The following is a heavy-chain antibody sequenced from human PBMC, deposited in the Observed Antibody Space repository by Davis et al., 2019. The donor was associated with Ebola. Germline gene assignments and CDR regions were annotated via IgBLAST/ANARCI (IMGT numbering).Heavy chain of an antibody. CDR2: IYSGGST. Sequence: GESLKISCAASGFTFSSYAMHWVRQAPGKGLEWVSVIYSGGSTYYADSVKGRFTISRDNAKNTLYLQMNSLRAEDTAVYYCARGIVGATYYYYGMDVWGQGTTVTVSS. J-gene: IGHJ6*02. V-gene: IGHV3-NL1*01. CDR1: GFTFSSYA. CDR3: ARGIVGATYYYYGMDV. D-gene: IGHD1-26*01.